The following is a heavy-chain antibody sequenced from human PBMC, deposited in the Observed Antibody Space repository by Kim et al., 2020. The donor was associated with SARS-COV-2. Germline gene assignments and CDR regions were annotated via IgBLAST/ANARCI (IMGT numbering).Heavy chain of an antibody. D-gene: IGHD1-1*01. CDR2: GRT. J-gene: IGHJ4*02. Sequence: GRTFYGDSVKGRFTISRDNSKNTVYLQMNSLRAEDTAVYYCAKGGTKTADYWGQGTLVTVSS. CDR3: AKGGTKTADY. V-gene: IGHV3-23*01.